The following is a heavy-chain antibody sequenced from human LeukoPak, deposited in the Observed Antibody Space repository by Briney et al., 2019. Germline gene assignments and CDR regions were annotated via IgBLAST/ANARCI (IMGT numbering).Heavy chain of an antibody. CDR3: ARETGYYDFWSGYYPSYGMDV. CDR1: GYTFTSYY. CDR2: MNPNSGNT. J-gene: IGHJ6*02. V-gene: IGHV1-8*02. Sequence: ASVKVSCKASGYTFTSYYMHWVRQATGQGLEWMGWMNPNSGNTGYAQKFQGRVTMTRNTSISTAYMELRSLRSDDTAVYYCARETGYYDFWSGYYPSYGMDVWGQGTTVTVSS. D-gene: IGHD3-3*01.